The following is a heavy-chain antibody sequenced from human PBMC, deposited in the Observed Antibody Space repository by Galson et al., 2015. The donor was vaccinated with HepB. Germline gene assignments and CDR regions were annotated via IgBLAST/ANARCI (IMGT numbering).Heavy chain of an antibody. V-gene: IGHV1-18*04. CDR2: ISAYNGNT. J-gene: IGHJ4*02. Sequence: SVKVSCKASGYTFTSYGISWVRQAPGQGLEWMGWISAYNGNTNYAQKLQGRVTMTTDTSTSTAYMELRSLRSDDTAVYYCARDGEDIVVVPESMAFDYWGQGTLVTVSS. CDR1: GYTFTSYG. CDR3: ARDGEDIVVVPESMAFDY. D-gene: IGHD2-2*01.